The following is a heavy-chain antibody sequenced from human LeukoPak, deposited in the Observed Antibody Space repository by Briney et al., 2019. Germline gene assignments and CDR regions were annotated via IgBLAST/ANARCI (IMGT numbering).Heavy chain of an antibody. D-gene: IGHD2-2*01. CDR2: VRPGGSEI. Sequence: PGGSLRLSCAAYGFTFSNYWISWVRQAPGKGLEWVANVRPGGSEIQYVDSMKGRFTVSRDNSENSLYLRMSSLRAEDTAVYYCATTTRSRSWDYWGQGTLVTVSS. V-gene: IGHV3-7*01. CDR1: GFTFSNYW. J-gene: IGHJ4*02. CDR3: ATTTRSRSWDY.